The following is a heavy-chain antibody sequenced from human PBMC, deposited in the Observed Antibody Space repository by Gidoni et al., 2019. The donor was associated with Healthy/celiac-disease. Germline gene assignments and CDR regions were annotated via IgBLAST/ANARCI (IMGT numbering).Heavy chain of an antibody. CDR3: VRRILTGSDAFDI. CDR2: ICYSGST. Sequence: QVQLQESGLGLVKPSETLSLTCTVAGGSISSYYWSWIRQPPGKGLEWIGYICYSGSTNYNPSLKSRVTISVDTSKNQFSLKLSSVTAADTAVYYCVRRILTGSDAFDIWGQGTMVTVSS. D-gene: IGHD3-9*01. CDR1: GGSISSYY. V-gene: IGHV4-59*08. J-gene: IGHJ3*02.